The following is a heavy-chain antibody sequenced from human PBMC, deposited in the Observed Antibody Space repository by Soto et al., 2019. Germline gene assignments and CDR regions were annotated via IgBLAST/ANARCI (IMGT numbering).Heavy chain of an antibody. V-gene: IGHV4-31*03. CDR3: ARAEKGYGSGTHNGFDP. CDR1: GGSISGGGYY. CDR2: IYYSGST. J-gene: IGHJ5*02. D-gene: IGHD3-10*01. Sequence: QVQLQESGPGLVKPSQTLSLTCTVSGGSISGGGYYWSWIRQHPGKGLEWIGYIYYSGSTYYNPSLMSRVTISVDTSKNQFSLKLSSVTAADTAVYYCARAEKGYGSGTHNGFDPWGQGTLVTVSS.